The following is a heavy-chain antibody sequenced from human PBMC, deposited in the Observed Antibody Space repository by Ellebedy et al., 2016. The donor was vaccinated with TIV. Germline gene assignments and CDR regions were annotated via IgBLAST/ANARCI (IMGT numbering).Heavy chain of an antibody. CDR3: AKDKVRGVMSYYFDD. J-gene: IGHJ4*02. D-gene: IGHD3-10*01. Sequence: PGGSLRLSCAASGFTFSSYAMSWVRQAPGKGLEWVSSISDTGGSAYYADSVRGRFTLSRDNPKNTLYLQMNSLRAEDTAVYYCAKDKVRGVMSYYFDDWGQGTLVTVSS. CDR2: ISDTGGSA. CDR1: GFTFSSYA. V-gene: IGHV3-23*01.